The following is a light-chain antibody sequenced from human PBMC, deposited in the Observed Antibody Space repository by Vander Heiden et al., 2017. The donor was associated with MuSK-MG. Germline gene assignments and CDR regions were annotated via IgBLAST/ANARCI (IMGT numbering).Light chain of an antibody. V-gene: IGLV2-14*03. CDR1: SSDVGGYNY. J-gene: IGLJ2*01. CDR2: DVS. Sequence: QSALTQPASVSGSPGQPITISCTGTSSDVGGYNYVSCYQQHPGKAPKLMIYDVSNRPSGVSNRFSGSKSGNTASLTISGLQAEDEADYYCSSYTSSSPVVFGGGTKLTVL. CDR3: SSYTSSSPVV.